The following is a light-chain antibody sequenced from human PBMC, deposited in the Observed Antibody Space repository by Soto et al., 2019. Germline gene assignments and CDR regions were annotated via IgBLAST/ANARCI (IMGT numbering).Light chain of an antibody. V-gene: IGKV3-15*01. CDR1: QSVSSN. CDR2: GAS. CDR3: QQYNNWPRT. J-gene: IGKJ1*01. Sequence: EIVMTQSPATLSVSPGERATISCRASQSVSSNLAWYQQKPGQAPRLLIYGASTRATGIPARFSGSGSGTECTLSISSLQSEDVAIYFCQQYNNWPRTFGQGTKVEFK.